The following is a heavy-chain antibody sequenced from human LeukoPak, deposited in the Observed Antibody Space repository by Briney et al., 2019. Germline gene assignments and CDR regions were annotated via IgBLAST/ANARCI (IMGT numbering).Heavy chain of an antibody. D-gene: IGHD2-2*01. CDR2: INSDGSST. CDR1: GFTFSSYW. Sequence: GGSLRLSCAASGFTFSSYWMHWVRHGPGRGLVWVSRINSDGSSTIYADSVRGRFTISRDNSKNTLYLQMNSLRVDDTAVYYCARDVQGGYCSSASCYSDYWGQGTLVTVSS. J-gene: IGHJ4*02. CDR3: ARDVQGGYCSSASCYSDY. V-gene: IGHV3-74*01.